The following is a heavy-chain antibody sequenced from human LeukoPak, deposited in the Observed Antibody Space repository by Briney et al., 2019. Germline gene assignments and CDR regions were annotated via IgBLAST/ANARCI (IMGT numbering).Heavy chain of an antibody. J-gene: IGHJ4*02. CDR3: ARGNGWELLEYYFDY. Sequence: SETLSLTCTVSGDSISSYYWSWIRQPPGKGLEWIGYIYYNGGTDYNPSLKSRVTISVDTSKNQFSLNLSSVTASDTAVYYCARGNGWELLEYYFDYWGQGTLVTVSS. V-gene: IGHV4-59*01. CDR1: GDSISSYY. D-gene: IGHD2-15*01. CDR2: IYYNGGT.